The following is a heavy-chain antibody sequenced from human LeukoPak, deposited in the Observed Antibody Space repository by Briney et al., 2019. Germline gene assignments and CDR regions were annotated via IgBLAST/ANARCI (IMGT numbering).Heavy chain of an antibody. J-gene: IGHJ4*02. Sequence: GGSLRLSCAASGLTFSNYWMSWVRQAPGKGLEWVANIKQDGSEKNYVDSVKGRFTISRDNAKNSLYLQMNSLTAEDTAVYYCAKVKVVGYSTFDYWGQGTLVTVSP. V-gene: IGHV3-7*03. CDR2: IKQDGSEK. CDR3: AKVKVVGYSTFDY. D-gene: IGHD3-22*01. CDR1: GLTFSNYW.